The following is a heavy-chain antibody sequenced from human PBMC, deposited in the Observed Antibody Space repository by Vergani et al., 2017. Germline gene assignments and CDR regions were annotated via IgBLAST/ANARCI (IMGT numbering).Heavy chain of an antibody. J-gene: IGHJ4*02. CDR3: ARAGYYYDSSGYYPYYFDY. Sequence: QLQLHKSGPGLVKPSETLSLTCTLSGGSISSSSHFWGWLRQTPGKGLEWIGSIYYSGSTYYNPSLKSRVSISVDTSKNQFSLKLSSVTAADTAVYYCARAGYYYDSSGYYPYYFDYWGQGTLVTVSS. CDR2: IYYSGST. V-gene: IGHV4-39*07. D-gene: IGHD3-22*01. CDR1: GGSISSSSHF.